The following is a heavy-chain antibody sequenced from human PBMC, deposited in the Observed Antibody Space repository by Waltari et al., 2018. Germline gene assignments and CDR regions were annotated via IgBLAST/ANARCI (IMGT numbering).Heavy chain of an antibody. Sequence: QVQLQESGPGLVEPSQTLSLTCSVTGAPFTSASFYWTWIRQPAGKGLEWIGHIYPSGHTNYSPSLRSRVTISADRSKNQFSLRLTSVTAADTAVYYCAGGGGWLTDFWGQGIRVTVSP. CDR1: GAPFTSASFY. J-gene: IGHJ4*02. D-gene: IGHD3-16*01. V-gene: IGHV4-61*09. CDR3: AGGGGWLTDF. CDR2: IYPSGHT.